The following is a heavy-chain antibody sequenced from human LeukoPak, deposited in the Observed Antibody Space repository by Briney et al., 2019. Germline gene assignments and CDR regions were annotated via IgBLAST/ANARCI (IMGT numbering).Heavy chain of an antibody. CDR2: LSGSGGST. J-gene: IGHJ4*02. Sequence: GGSLRLSCAASGITFSNYGITWVRQAPGKGLEWVSGLSGSGGSTYYADSVKGRFTISRDNSKNTLYLQMNSLRAEDTAVYYCAKPRGYIVGATDYWGRGTLVTVSS. D-gene: IGHD1-26*01. CDR1: GITFSNYG. V-gene: IGHV3-23*01. CDR3: AKPRGYIVGATDY.